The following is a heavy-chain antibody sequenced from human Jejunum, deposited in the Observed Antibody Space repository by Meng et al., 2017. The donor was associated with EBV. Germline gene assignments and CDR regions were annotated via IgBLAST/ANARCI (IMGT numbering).Heavy chain of an antibody. J-gene: IGHJ5*02. CDR2: MDSNTGNT. Sequence: QVQAGGEVKEPRASVKALCKAFCDTFINHNINWVRQAAGQGREWMGWMDSNTGNTGYAQRFQGRVTMTRDTSISTAYLELSSLKTEATAVYYCRRGSGAGGRDWFDPWGQGTLVTVSS. V-gene: IGHV1-8*01. CDR3: RRGSGAGGRDWFDP. CDR1: CDTFINHN. D-gene: IGHD3-16*01.